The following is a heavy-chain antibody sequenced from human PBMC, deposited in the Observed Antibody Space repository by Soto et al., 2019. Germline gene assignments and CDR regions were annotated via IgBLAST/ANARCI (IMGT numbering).Heavy chain of an antibody. CDR1: GFTFSSYS. CDR3: ARASNSRLLGGWLDP. D-gene: IGHD3-16*01. V-gene: IGHV3-21*01. J-gene: IGHJ5*02. Sequence: EVQLVESGGGLVKPGGSLRLSCAASGFTFSSYSMNWVRQAPGKGLEWVSSISSSSSYIYYADSVKGRFTNSRDNAKKSLYLQMKSMRAEETAVYYCARASNSRLLGGWLDPWGQGTLVTGSS. CDR2: ISSSSSYI.